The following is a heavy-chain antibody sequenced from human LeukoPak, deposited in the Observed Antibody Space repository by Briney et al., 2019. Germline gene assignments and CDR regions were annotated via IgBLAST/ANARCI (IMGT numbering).Heavy chain of an antibody. CDR2: IYTSGST. CDR1: GGSISSGSYY. CDR3: AKSYGVLTSNFDY. J-gene: IGHJ4*02. Sequence: SQTLSLTCTVSGGSISSGSYYWSWIRQPAGKGLEWIGRIYTSGSTNYNPSLKSRVTISVDTSKNQFSLKLSSVTAADTAVYYCAKSYGVLTSNFDYWGQGTLVTVSS. V-gene: IGHV4-61*02. D-gene: IGHD2-21*02.